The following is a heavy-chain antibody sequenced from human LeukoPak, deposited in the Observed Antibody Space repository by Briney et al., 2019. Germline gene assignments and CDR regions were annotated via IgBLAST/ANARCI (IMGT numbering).Heavy chain of an antibody. CDR2: IYYTGST. CDR3: ARDRSYYFFDY. D-gene: IGHD1-26*01. V-gene: IGHV4-59*01. Sequence: SETLSLTCTVTAGSISNYYWSWIRQSPGKGLEWIGYIYYTGSTNYNPSLKSRVTISVDTSKNQFSLKLNSVTAVDTAVYYCARDRSYYFFDYWGQGTLVTVSS. J-gene: IGHJ4*02. CDR1: AGSISNYY.